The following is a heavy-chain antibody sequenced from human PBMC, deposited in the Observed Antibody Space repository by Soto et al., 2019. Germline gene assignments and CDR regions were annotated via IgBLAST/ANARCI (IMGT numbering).Heavy chain of an antibody. CDR3: ASQAVGNNWYYWFDP. J-gene: IGHJ5*01. Sequence: SATLSLSCTVSGGSICSSSYYWGWIRQPPGKGLEWIGNIYYSGSTYYNPSLKSRVTISVDTSKNQFSLKLTSMTAADTAVYYCASQAVGNNWYYWFDPWGQGTLVTVSS. V-gene: IGHV4-39*01. D-gene: IGHD6-13*01. CDR1: GGSICSSSYY. CDR2: IYYSGST.